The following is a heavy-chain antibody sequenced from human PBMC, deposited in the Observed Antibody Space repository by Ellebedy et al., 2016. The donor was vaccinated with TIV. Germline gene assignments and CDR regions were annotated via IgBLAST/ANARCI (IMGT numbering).Heavy chain of an antibody. CDR3: ARYHSSGDDY. J-gene: IGHJ4*02. Sequence: ASVKVSXXAPGYRLSRYYIHWMRQAPGRGLEWMGVIDPSNGGTSYSQKFQGRLLVTTDTSTSTVYMDLSSLRFDDTAMYYCARYHSSGDDYWGQGTLVTVSS. CDR2: IDPSNGGT. CDR1: GYRLSRYY. D-gene: IGHD3-22*01. V-gene: IGHV1-46*01.